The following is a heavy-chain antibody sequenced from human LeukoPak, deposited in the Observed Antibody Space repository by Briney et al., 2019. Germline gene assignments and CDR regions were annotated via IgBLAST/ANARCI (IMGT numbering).Heavy chain of an antibody. D-gene: IGHD2-21*02. CDR3: ARGHHVVVATATWASDAFDL. J-gene: IGHJ3*01. CDR2: IYPGDSDT. CDR1: GSSFTSYW. Sequence: RHGASLQISCKGSGSSFTSYWIGWVRQLPGKGLGWMGIIYPGDSDTRYSPSFQGQVTISADKSISTAYLQWNSLKASDTAMYYCARGHHVVVATATWASDAFDLWGQGTMVIVSS. V-gene: IGHV5-51*01.